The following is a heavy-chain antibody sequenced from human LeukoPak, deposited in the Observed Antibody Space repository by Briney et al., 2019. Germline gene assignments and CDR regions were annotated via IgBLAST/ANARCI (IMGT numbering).Heavy chain of an antibody. D-gene: IGHD3-9*01. CDR2: ISSSSSTI. CDR1: GFTFSSYS. Sequence: GGSLRLSCAASGFTFSSYSMSWVRQAPGKGLEWVSYISSSSSTIYYADSVKGRFTIFRDNAKNSLYLQMNSLRAEDTAVYYFAKGEAQYYHILTGYPPYGMDVWGQGTKVTVSS. V-gene: IGHV3-48*04. CDR3: AKGEAQYYHILTGYPPYGMDV. J-gene: IGHJ6*02.